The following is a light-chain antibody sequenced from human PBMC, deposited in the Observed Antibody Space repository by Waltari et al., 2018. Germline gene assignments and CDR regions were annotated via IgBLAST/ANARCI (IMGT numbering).Light chain of an antibody. CDR2: LDD. Sequence: QSVLTQPPSLSGTPGQRVTISCSGSSSNIGTTYVFWYQQFPGRAPKLLIYLDDHRPSGVRDRFSASKSGSSASLTISGLRAEDEADHHCAGWDDSLTGVVFGGGTKLTV. CDR3: AGWDDSLTGVV. CDR1: SSNIGTTY. V-gene: IGLV1-47*01. J-gene: IGLJ2*01.